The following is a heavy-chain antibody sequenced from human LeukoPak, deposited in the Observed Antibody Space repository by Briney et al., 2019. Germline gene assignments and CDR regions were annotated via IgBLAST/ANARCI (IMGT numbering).Heavy chain of an antibody. CDR2: IYSGGYT. D-gene: IGHD6-19*01. J-gene: IGHJ2*01. Sequence: GGSLRLSCAASGFRVNSNFMTWVRQAPGKGLEWVSVIYSGGYTNYADSVRGRFTISRDFSQNTLYLQMNNLRVEDTAVYFCARGGSPWDWYFDLWGRGSLVTVSS. CDR1: GFRVNSNF. V-gene: IGHV3-53*01. CDR3: ARGGSPWDWYFDL.